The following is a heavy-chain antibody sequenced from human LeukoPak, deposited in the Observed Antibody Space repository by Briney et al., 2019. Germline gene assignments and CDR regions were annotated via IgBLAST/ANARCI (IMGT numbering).Heavy chain of an antibody. CDR1: GGTFSSYA. CDR3: AGDPDCSSTSCYAFDI. V-gene: IGHV1-69*13. J-gene: IGHJ3*02. CDR2: IIPIFGTA. Sequence: SVKVSCKASGGTFSSYAISWVRQAPGQGLEWMGGIIPIFGTANYAQKFQGRVTITADESTSTAYMELSSLRSEDTAVYYCAGDPDCSSTSCYAFDIWGQGTMVTVSS. D-gene: IGHD2-2*01.